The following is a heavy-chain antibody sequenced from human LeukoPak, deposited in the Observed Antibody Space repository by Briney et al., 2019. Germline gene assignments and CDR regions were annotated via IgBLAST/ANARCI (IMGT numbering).Heavy chain of an antibody. D-gene: IGHD3-16*01. CDR2: ISPRGDIT. CDR1: GFSFRGHG. CDR3: AKDDDWGRFNH. Sequence: GGTLRLSCEASGFSFRGHGMNWVRQAPGKGLEWVSGISPRGDITYYKDSVRGRFTISRDNFKNTVSLQLNSLRAEDTAMYYCAKDDDWGRFNHWGQGTLVTVSS. J-gene: IGHJ1*01. V-gene: IGHV3-23*01.